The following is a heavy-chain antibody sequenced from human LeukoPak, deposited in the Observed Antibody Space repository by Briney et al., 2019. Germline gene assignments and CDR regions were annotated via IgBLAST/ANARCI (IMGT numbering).Heavy chain of an antibody. V-gene: IGHV4-39*01. CDR1: GGSISSSSDY. D-gene: IGHD3-22*01. Sequence: SETLSLTCTVSGGSISSSSDYWGWVRQPPGKGLEWIGSIYHSETTYYNPSLKSRVIISVDTSKNQFSLKLNSVTAADTAVYYCGRPNPDSSGYYGSFDPWGQGILVTVSS. CDR2: IYHSETT. J-gene: IGHJ5*02. CDR3: GRPNPDSSGYYGSFDP.